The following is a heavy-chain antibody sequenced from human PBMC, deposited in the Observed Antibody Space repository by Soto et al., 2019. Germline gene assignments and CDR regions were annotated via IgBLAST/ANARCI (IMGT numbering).Heavy chain of an antibody. J-gene: IGHJ5*02. CDR3: AREINCSGGSCYSGADWFDP. D-gene: IGHD2-15*01. CDR1: GGSISSYY. Sequence: PSETLSLTCTVSGGSISSYYWSWIRQPPGKGLEWIGYIYYSGSTNYNPSLKSRVTISVDTSKNQFSLKLSSVTAADTAVYYCAREINCSGGSCYSGADWFDPWGQGTLVTVSS. V-gene: IGHV4-59*01. CDR2: IYYSGST.